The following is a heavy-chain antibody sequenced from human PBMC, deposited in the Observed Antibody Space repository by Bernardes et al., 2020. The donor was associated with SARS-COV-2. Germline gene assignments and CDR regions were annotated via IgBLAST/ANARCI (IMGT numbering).Heavy chain of an antibody. Sequence: ASVKVSCKASGFTFTSSYITWVRQAPGQGLEWVGWVSAYNGGTNYAQNLQNRVTMTTDTSTTTAYMELTSLTSDDTGVYYCARSVSDWPPNWFDPWGQGTLVIVSS. J-gene: IGHJ5*02. D-gene: IGHD3-9*01. CDR1: GFTFTSSY. CDR3: ARSVSDWPPNWFDP. V-gene: IGHV1-18*01. CDR2: VSAYNGGT.